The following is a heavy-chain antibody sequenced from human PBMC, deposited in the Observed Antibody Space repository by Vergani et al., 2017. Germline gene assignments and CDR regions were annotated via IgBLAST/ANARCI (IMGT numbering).Heavy chain of an antibody. J-gene: IGHJ4*02. D-gene: IGHD1-1*01. V-gene: IGHV3-21*01. CDR1: GFTFSSYS. Sequence: EVQLVESGGGLVKPGGSLRLSCAASGFTFSSYSMNWVRQAPGKGLEWVSSISSSSSYIYYADSVKGRFTISRDNAKNSLYLQMNSLRAEDTAVYYCARDRGGTGTNYWGQGTLVSVSS. CDR2: ISSSSSYI. CDR3: ARDRGGTGTNY.